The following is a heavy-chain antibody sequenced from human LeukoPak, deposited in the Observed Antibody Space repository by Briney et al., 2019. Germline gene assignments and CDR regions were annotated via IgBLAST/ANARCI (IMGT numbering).Heavy chain of an antibody. CDR3: ARDPPGTGHYFDY. CDR1: GFTFSSYS. Sequence: PGGSLRLPCAASGFTFSSYSMNWVRQAPGKGLEWVSSISSSSSYIYYADSVKGRFTISRDNAKNSLYLQMNSLRAEDTAVYYCARDPPGTGHYFDYWGQGTLVTVSS. D-gene: IGHD1-1*01. V-gene: IGHV3-21*01. J-gene: IGHJ4*02. CDR2: ISSSSSYI.